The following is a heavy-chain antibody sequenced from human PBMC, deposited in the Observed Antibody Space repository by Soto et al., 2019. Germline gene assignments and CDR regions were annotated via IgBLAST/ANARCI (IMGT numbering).Heavy chain of an antibody. Sequence: QVQLQESGPGLVKPSQTLSLTCTVSGGSISSGGYYWSWIRQHPGKGLEWIGYVYYSGSTYYNPSRKSGVTISVDTTKNQFSLKLSSVTAGDTAVYYCARDGGSAEFSGSSGMDVWGQGPTVTVSS. D-gene: IGHD3-10*01. CDR3: ARDGGSAEFSGSSGMDV. J-gene: IGHJ6*02. V-gene: IGHV4-31*03. CDR2: VYYSGST. CDR1: GGSISSGGYY.